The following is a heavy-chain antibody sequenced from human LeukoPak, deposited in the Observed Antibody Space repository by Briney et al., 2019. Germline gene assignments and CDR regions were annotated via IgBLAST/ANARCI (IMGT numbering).Heavy chain of an antibody. J-gene: IGHJ3*02. D-gene: IGHD1-26*01. CDR2: INQDGGEI. CDR1: GFTFSTSW. Sequence: GGSLRLSCAASGFTFSTSWMTWVRQAPGKGLEWVASINQDGGEIHYVDSVKGRFTISRDNAKNSLYLQMNSLRAEDTAVYYCARGRSIVGATAAFDIWGQGTMVTVSS. V-gene: IGHV3-7*01. CDR3: ARGRSIVGATAAFDI.